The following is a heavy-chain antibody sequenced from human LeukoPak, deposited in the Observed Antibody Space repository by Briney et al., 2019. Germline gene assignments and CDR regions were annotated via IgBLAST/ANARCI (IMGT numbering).Heavy chain of an antibody. Sequence: SQTLSLTCAVSGGSISSGGYSWSWIRQPPGKGLEWIGYIYHSGSTYYNPSLKSRVTISVDRSKNQFSLKLSSVTAADTAVYYCARGSSTADPWGQGTLVTVSS. CDR2: IYHSGST. CDR1: GGSISSGGYS. V-gene: IGHV4-30-2*01. J-gene: IGHJ5*02. D-gene: IGHD6-13*01. CDR3: ARGSSTADP.